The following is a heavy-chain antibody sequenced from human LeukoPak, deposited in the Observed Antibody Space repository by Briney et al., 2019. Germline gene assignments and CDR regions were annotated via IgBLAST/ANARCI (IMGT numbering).Heavy chain of an antibody. J-gene: IGHJ3*02. CDR2: ISGDGGGDGGST. D-gene: IGHD4-11*01. CDR3: AREPDSSSEDDVFDI. Sequence: GGSLRLSCAASGFTFSSYSMNWVRQAPGKGLEWVSGISGDGGGDGGSTYYADSVKGRFTISRDNSKNTLYLQMNSLRAEDTAVYYCAREPDSSSEDDVFDIWGQGTMVTVSS. CDR1: GFTFSSYS. V-gene: IGHV3-NL1*01.